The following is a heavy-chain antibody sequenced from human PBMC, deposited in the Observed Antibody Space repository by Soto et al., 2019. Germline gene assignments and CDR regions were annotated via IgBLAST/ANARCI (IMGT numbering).Heavy chain of an antibody. V-gene: IGHV1-69*11. CDR2: IVPSLETT. Sequence: QVHLVQSGTEVKKPGSSVKVSCKASGGTFSSSGFSWVRQAPGQGLEWMGMIVPSLETTNYAEKFQARVTITADEVPSTGDMEVRSVRSEDTAVYYYAGWPQPRYTADAYDVDVWGQGTRVIVSS. D-gene: IGHD3-16*02. J-gene: IGHJ6*02. CDR3: AGWPQPRYTADAYDVDV. CDR1: GGTFSSSG.